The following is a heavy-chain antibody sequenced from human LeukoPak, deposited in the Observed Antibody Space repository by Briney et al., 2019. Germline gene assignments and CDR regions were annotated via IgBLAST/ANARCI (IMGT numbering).Heavy chain of an antibody. CDR1: GDSISSYF. D-gene: IGHD3-10*01. CDR2: FYHSGNT. CDR3: GRHGSGGRAFDI. Sequence: PSESLSLTCTVSGDSISSYFWSWVRRPPGKGLEWIGYFYHSGNTNYNPSLKSRVTISVDTSKNHFSLKLGSVTAADTAVYYCGRHGSGGRAFDIWGQGTMVTVSS. V-gene: IGHV4-59*08. J-gene: IGHJ3*02.